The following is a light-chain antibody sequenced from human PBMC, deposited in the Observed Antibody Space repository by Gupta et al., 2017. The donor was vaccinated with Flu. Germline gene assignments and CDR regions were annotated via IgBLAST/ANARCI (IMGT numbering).Light chain of an antibody. CDR3: CSDAGSYTWV. CDR1: SSHVGGYNY. J-gene: IGLJ3*02. CDR2: DVS. V-gene: IGLV2-11*01. Sequence: QSALTQTRSVSGSPGQSLTISCTGTSSHVGGYNYVSWYQQHPGTGPQLIIYDVSKRPSGVPDRFSGTKAGNTASLTISGLEAEDDAYYYCCSDAGSYTWVFGGGTKLTVL.